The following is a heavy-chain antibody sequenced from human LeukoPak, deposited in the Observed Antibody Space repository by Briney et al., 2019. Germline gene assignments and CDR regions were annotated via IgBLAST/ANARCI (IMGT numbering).Heavy chain of an antibody. CDR1: GFTFSSYA. D-gene: IGHD6-19*01. Sequence: GRSLRLSCAASGFTFSSYAMHWVRQAPGKGLEWVAVISYGGSNKYYADSVKGRFTISRDNSKNTLYLQMNSLRAEDTAVYYCARDWNVEQWLGYFDYWGQGTLVTVSS. CDR2: ISYGGSNK. CDR3: ARDWNVEQWLGYFDY. J-gene: IGHJ4*02. V-gene: IGHV3-30-3*01.